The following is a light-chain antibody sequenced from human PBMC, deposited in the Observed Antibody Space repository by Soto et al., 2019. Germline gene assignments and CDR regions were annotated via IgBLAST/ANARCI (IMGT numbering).Light chain of an antibody. Sequence: QSVLTQPPTVSGAPGQRVTISCTGSSSNIGARYDVHWYQQLPGAAPKLLIFANNNRPSGVPDRFSGSKSGTSASLAITGLQAEDEGAYFCQSYDSRLSGVIFGGGTKVTVL. CDR2: ANN. CDR1: SSNIGARYD. J-gene: IGLJ2*01. V-gene: IGLV1-40*01. CDR3: QSYDSRLSGVI.